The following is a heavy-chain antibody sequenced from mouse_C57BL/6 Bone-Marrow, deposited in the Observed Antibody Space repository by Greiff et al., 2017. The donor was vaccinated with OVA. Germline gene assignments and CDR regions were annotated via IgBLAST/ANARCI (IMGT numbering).Heavy chain of an antibody. CDR1: GFTFTDYY. J-gene: IGHJ4*01. Sequence: EVKLMESGGGLVQPGGSLSLSCAASGFTFTDYYMSWVRQPPGKALEWLGFIRNKANGYTTEYSASVKGRFTISRDNSQSILYLQMNALRAEDSATYYCARPGPAYYSKGDAMDYWGQGTSVTVSS. D-gene: IGHD2-5*01. CDR3: ARPGPAYYSKGDAMDY. CDR2: IRNKANGYTT. V-gene: IGHV7-3*01.